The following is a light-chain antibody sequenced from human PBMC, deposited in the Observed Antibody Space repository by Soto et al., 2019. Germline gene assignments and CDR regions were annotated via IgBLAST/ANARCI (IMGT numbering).Light chain of an antibody. J-gene: IGLJ1*01. CDR2: DVS. CDR3: SSYTRSSTTA. Sequence: QSVLTQPASVSGSPGQSITISCTGTNSDIGGYNYVSWYQHHPGKAPKLMIYDVSNRPSGVSDRFSGSKSGNTASLTISGLQPEDEADYYCSSYTRSSTTAFGTGTRSPS. CDR1: NSDIGGYNY. V-gene: IGLV2-14*03.